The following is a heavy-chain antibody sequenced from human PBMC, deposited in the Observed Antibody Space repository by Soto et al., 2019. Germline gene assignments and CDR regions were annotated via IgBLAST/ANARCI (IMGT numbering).Heavy chain of an antibody. J-gene: IGHJ4*02. CDR2: ISGSGGST. V-gene: IGHV3-23*01. Sequence: GGSLRLSCAASGFTFSSYAMSWVRQAPGKGLEWVSAISGSGGSTYYADSVKGRFTISRDNSKNTLYLQMNSLRAEDTAVYYCAKSLSYYYDSSGYLNTYFDYWGQGTLVTGSS. CDR3: AKSLSYYYDSSGYLNTYFDY. CDR1: GFTFSSYA. D-gene: IGHD3-22*01.